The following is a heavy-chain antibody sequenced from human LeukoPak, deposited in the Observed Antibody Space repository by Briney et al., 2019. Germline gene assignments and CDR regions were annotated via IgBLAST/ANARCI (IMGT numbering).Heavy chain of an antibody. CDR2: INPSGGST. V-gene: IGHV1-46*01. J-gene: IGHJ4*02. D-gene: IGHD6-6*01. CDR1: GGTFTGYY. CDR3: ASRAAARYHFDY. Sequence: ASVKVSCKASGGTFTGYYMHWVRQAPGQGLEWMGIINPSGGSTSYAQKFQGRVTMTRDTSTSTVYMELSSLRSEDTAVYYCASRAAARYHFDYWGQGTLVTVSS.